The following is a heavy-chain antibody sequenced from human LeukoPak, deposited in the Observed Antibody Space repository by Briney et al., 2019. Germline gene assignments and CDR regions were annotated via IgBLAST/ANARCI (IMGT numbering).Heavy chain of an antibody. D-gene: IGHD3-10*01. Sequence: PSETLSLTCTVSGGSISSSVYYWGWIGQPPGKGLEWIGSIYYSGNTYYNASLKSRVIISVDTSKNQFSLQLSSVTAADTAVYYCARLDAYGSGRHLGGYDYWGQGTLVTVSS. CDR1: GGSISSSVYY. CDR2: IYYSGNT. J-gene: IGHJ4*02. V-gene: IGHV4-39*01. CDR3: ARLDAYGSGRHLGGYDY.